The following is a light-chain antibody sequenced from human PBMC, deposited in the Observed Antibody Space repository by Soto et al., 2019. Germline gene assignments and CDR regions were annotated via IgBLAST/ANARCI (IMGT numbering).Light chain of an antibody. CDR1: QRVSSSY. CDR2: GAS. Sequence: ILLTQSPGTLSLSPGERATLSCRASQRVSSSYLAWYQQKPGQAPRLLIYGASSRATGIPDRFSGSGSGTDFTLTISRLEPEDFAVYYCQQYGSSPSRTFGQGTKVDIK. V-gene: IGKV3-20*01. CDR3: QQYGSSPSRT. J-gene: IGKJ1*01.